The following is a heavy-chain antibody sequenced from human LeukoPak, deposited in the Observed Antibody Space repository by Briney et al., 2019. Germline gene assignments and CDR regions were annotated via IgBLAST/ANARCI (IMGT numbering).Heavy chain of an antibody. CDR2: INPNSGGT. J-gene: IGHJ4*02. CDR3: ARGHCGGDCYPFDY. V-gene: IGHV1-2*02. Sequence: ASVKVSCKASGYTFTGYYMPCVRQAPGHVLEWMAWINPNSGGTNYAQKFPGRVTMTRDTSISTAYMELSRLRSDDTAVYYCARGHCGGDCYPFDYWGQGTLVTVSS. D-gene: IGHD2-21*02. CDR1: GYTFTGYY.